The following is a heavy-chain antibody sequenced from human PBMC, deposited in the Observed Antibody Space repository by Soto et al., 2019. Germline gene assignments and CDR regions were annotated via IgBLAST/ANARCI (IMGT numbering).Heavy chain of an antibody. CDR2: INPNIGGT. J-gene: IGHJ6*02. V-gene: IGHV1-2*04. D-gene: IGHD3-3*01. Sequence: GASVKVSCKASGYTFTGYYMHWVRQAPGQGLEWMGWINPNIGGTNYAQKFQGWVTMSRDTSISTAYMELSRLRSDDTAVYYCARTLRDFYYYGMDVWGQGTTVTVSS. CDR1: GYTFTGYY. CDR3: ARTLRDFYYYGMDV.